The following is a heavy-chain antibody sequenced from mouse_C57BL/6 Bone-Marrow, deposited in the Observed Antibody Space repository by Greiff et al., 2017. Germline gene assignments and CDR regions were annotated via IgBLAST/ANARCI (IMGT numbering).Heavy chain of an antibody. V-gene: IGHV1-82*01. CDR2: IYPGDGDT. J-gene: IGHJ2*01. D-gene: IGHD2-5*01. CDR3: SRKSNLPYYFDY. Sequence: VQLQQSGPELVKPGASVKISCKASGYAFSSSWMNWVKQRPGKGLEWIGRIYPGDGDTNYNGKFKGKATLTADKSSSTAYMQLSSLTSEDSAVYFCSRKSNLPYYFDYWGQGTTLTVSS. CDR1: GYAFSSSW.